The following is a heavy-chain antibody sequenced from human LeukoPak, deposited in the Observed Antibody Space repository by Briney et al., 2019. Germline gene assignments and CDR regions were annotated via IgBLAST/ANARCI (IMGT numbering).Heavy chain of an antibody. CDR1: GFTFSSYE. Sequence: GGSLRLSCAASGFTFSSYEMNWVRQAPGKGLEWVSYISSSGSTIYYADSVKGRFTISRDNAKNSLYLQMNSLRAEDPAVYYCASLYYDSSGRLFDYWGHGTLVTVSS. CDR3: ASLYYDSSGRLFDY. CDR2: ISSSGSTI. D-gene: IGHD3-22*01. V-gene: IGHV3-48*03. J-gene: IGHJ4*01.